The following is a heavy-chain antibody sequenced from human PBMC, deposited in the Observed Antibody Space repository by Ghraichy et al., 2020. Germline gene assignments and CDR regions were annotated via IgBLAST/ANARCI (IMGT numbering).Heavy chain of an antibody. CDR3: AREGAMIVVVGCMDV. CDR1: GFTFSSYS. J-gene: IGHJ6*02. Sequence: GSLRLSCAASGFTFSSYSMNWVRQAPGKGLEWVSSISSSSSYIYYADSVKGRFTISRDNAKNSLYLQMNSLRAEDTAVYYCAREGAMIVVVGCMDVWGQGTTVTVSS. V-gene: IGHV3-21*01. D-gene: IGHD3-22*01. CDR2: ISSSSSYI.